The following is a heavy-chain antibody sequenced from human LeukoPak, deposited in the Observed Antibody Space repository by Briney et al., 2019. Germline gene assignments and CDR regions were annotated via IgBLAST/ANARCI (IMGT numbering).Heavy chain of an antibody. CDR2: ISSSSTYI. J-gene: IGHJ5*02. CDR1: GFTFSSYS. Sequence: PGGSLRLSCAASGFTFSSYSMNWVRQAPGKGLEWVSSISSSSTYIYYADSVKGRFTISRGNAKNSLYLQMNSLRAEDTAVYYCARDSGYSSSWSRGDWFDPWGQGTLVTVSS. CDR3: ARDSGYSSSWSRGDWFDP. V-gene: IGHV3-21*01. D-gene: IGHD6-13*01.